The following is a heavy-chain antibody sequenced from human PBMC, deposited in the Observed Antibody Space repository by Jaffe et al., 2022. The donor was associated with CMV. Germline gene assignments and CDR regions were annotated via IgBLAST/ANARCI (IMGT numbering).Heavy chain of an antibody. J-gene: IGHJ6*02. CDR3: TRHPRGDLDYYYYYGMDV. Sequence: EVQLVESGGGLVQPGGSLKLSCAASGFTFSGSAMHWVRQASGKGLEWVGRIRSKANSYATAYAASVKGRFTISRDDSKNTAYLQMNSLKTEDTAVYYCTRHPRGDLDYYYYYGMDVWGQGTTVTVSS. CDR2: IRSKANSYAT. D-gene: IGHD4-17*01. V-gene: IGHV3-73*02. CDR1: GFTFSGSA.